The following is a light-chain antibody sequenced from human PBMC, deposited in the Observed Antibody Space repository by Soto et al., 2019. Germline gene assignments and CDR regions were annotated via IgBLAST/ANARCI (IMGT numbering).Light chain of an antibody. V-gene: IGKV1-5*01. Sequence: DIQMTHSPSSVSASVGDGVTITCRASQGISSWLAWYQQKPGKAPNLLIYDASTLERGVPSRFSGTGSGTEFTLSIDSLQPDDFATYYCQQYHTSSITFGQGTRLEI. CDR3: QQYHTSSIT. CDR2: DAS. J-gene: IGKJ5*01. CDR1: QGISSW.